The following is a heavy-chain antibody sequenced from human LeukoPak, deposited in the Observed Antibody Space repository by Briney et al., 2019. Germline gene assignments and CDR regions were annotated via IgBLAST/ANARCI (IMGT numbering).Heavy chain of an antibody. CDR2: INPNSGDT. J-gene: IGHJ4*02. D-gene: IGHD2-15*01. Sequence: ASVKVSCKASGYIFTGCYMHWVRQAPGQGLEWMGWINPNSGDTNYAQNFQGRVTMTRDTSISTVYMEVSRLRSDDTAVYYCARDMCSGDSCYFDFWGQGTLVTVSS. CDR1: GYIFTGCY. V-gene: IGHV1-2*02. CDR3: ARDMCSGDSCYFDF.